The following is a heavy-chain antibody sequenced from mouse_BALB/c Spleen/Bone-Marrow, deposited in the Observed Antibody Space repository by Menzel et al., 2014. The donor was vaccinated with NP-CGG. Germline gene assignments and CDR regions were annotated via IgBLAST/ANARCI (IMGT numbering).Heavy chain of an antibody. Sequence: QVQLQQSGAEVVKPGASVKMSCKALGYTFTTYPIEWMKQNHGKSLEWIGNFHPFNDDTKYNEKFKDKAKLTVEKSSSTVYLEVSRLTSDDSAIYYCARKGPRNAMDYWGQGTSATVSS. CDR1: GYTFTTYP. CDR3: ARKGPRNAMDY. J-gene: IGHJ4*01. CDR2: FHPFNDDT. V-gene: IGHV1-47*01. D-gene: IGHD3-3*01.